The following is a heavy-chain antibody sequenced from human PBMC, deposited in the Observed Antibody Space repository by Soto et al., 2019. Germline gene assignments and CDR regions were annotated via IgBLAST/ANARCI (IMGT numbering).Heavy chain of an antibody. V-gene: IGHV4-31*03. J-gene: IGHJ3*02. CDR3: ARAIHTRAFHI. CDR2: TFYSGNT. CDR1: GGSMSSGGYY. Sequence: QVQLQESGPGLVKPSQTLSLTCTVSGGSMSSGGYYWSWIRQYPGKGLEWIVYTFYSGNTYYNPSLKSRVTISLETSKNQFSLKLSSVTAADTAVYFVARAIHTRAFHIWGRGTMVTVSS.